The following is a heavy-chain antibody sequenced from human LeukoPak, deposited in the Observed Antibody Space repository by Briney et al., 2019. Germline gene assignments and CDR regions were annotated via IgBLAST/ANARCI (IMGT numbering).Heavy chain of an antibody. D-gene: IGHD2-2*01. CDR3: ARTETVVVPAAYDY. CDR1: GYTFTSYG. J-gene: IGHJ4*02. Sequence: GASVKVSCKASGYTFTSYGISWVRQAPGQGLEWMGWISAYNGNTNYAQKLQGRVTMTTDTSTSTAYMELRSLRSDDTAVCYCARTETVVVPAAYDYWGQGTLVTVSS. V-gene: IGHV1-18*01. CDR2: ISAYNGNT.